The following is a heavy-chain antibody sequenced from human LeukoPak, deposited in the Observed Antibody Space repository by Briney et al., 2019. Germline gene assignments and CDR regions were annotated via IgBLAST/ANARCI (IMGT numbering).Heavy chain of an antibody. J-gene: IGHJ4*02. CDR2: ISGSGGST. CDR1: GFTFSIYA. V-gene: IGHV3-23*01. CDR3: AARPTSEAVAPSDF. Sequence: GGSLRLSCAASGFTFSIYAMSWVRQAPGKGLEWVSGISGSGGSTYYADSVKGRFTISRDNSKSTLYLQMNSLRAEDTATYYCAARPTSEAVAPSDFWGQGTLVTVSP. D-gene: IGHD6-19*01.